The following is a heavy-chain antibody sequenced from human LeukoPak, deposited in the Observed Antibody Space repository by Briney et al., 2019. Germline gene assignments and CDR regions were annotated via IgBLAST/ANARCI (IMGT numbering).Heavy chain of an antibody. D-gene: IGHD1-1*01. Sequence: ASVKVSCKASGCTFSSYAISWVRQAPGQGLEWMGWINPNNNGTNYAQKFQDRVTMTRDTSIRTAHMELIRLKSDDTAVFYCARGGPLEWAPDAFDLWGQGTMVTVCS. CDR3: ARGGPLEWAPDAFDL. CDR2: INPNNNGT. V-gene: IGHV1-2*02. CDR1: GCTFSSYA. J-gene: IGHJ3*01.